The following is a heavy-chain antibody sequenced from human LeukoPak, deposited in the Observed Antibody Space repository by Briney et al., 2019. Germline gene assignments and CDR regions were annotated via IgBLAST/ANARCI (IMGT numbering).Heavy chain of an antibody. J-gene: IGHJ4*02. D-gene: IGHD2-21*02. CDR3: ANDGVTDPI. V-gene: IGHV4-59*02. CDR2: ISHSGST. Sequence: SETLSLTCSVSGGSVIRYYWNWIRQPPGKGLEWIGYISHSGSTNFNPSLKNRVTISVDTSKNQFSLKLSSVTAADTAVYYCANDGVTDPIWGQGTLVTVSS. CDR1: GGSVIRYY.